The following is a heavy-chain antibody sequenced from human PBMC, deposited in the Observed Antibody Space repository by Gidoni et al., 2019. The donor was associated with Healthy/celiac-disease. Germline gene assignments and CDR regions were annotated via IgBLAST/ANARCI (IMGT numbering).Heavy chain of an antibody. J-gene: IGHJ4*02. D-gene: IGHD2-2*01. CDR2: IKQDGSEK. CDR1: GFTFSSYW. Sequence: EVQLVESGGGLVQPGGSLRLSCAASGFTFSSYWMSWVRQAPGKGLEWVANIKQDGSEKYYVDSVKGRSTISRDNAKNSLYLQMNSLRAEDTAVYYCARDELSVPAAFDYWGQGTLVTVSS. V-gene: IGHV3-7*01. CDR3: ARDELSVPAAFDY.